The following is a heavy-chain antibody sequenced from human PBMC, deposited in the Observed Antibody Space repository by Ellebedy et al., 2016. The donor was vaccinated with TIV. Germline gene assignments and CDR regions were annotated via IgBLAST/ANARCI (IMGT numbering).Heavy chain of an antibody. Sequence: GESLKISCAASGITVSRQYMSWVRQAPGKGLEWVSLIYSDGRTYYADSVKGRFTISRDNAKNSLYLQMNSLRAEDTAVYYCARLGVIAAAGASDYWGQGTLVIVSS. D-gene: IGHD6-13*01. J-gene: IGHJ4*02. V-gene: IGHV3-53*01. CDR3: ARLGVIAAAGASDY. CDR2: IYSDGRT. CDR1: GITVSRQY.